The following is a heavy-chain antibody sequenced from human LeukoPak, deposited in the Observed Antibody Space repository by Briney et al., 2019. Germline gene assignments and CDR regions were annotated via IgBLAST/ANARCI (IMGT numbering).Heavy chain of an antibody. CDR3: AREGCSSPSCYYYYYYMDV. J-gene: IGHJ6*03. V-gene: IGHV4-61*02. D-gene: IGHD2-2*01. CDR1: GGSISSGSYY. Sequence: SSQTLSLTCTVSGGSISSGSYYWSWIRQPAGKGLEWIGRIYTSGSTNYNPSLKSRVTISVDTSKNQFSLKLSSVTAADTAVYYCAREGCSSPSCYYYYYYMDVWGKGTTVTVSS. CDR2: IYTSGST.